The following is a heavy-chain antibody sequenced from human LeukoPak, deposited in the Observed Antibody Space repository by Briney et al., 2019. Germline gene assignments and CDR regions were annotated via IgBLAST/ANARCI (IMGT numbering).Heavy chain of an antibody. CDR2: IYYMGST. CDR1: GGSISSYY. Sequence: SQTLSLTCTVSGGSISSYYGSWIRQPPGKGLEWIGYIYYMGSTNYNPSLKSRVTISVDTSKKQFSLKLGSVTAADTAVYYCARGYFQDYYDSSGYYVGFDYWGQGTLVTVSS. J-gene: IGHJ4*02. D-gene: IGHD3-22*01. V-gene: IGHV4-59*01. CDR3: ARGYFQDYYDSSGYYVGFDY.